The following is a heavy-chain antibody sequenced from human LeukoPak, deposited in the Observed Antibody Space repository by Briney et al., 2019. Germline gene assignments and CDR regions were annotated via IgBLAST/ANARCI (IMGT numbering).Heavy chain of an antibody. Sequence: GGSLRLSCAASGFTFSSYGMHWVRQAPGKGLEWVAAIWYDGSIQYYADSVKGRFTISRDNSKNTLYLQMDSLRAEDTAVYYCARAGYCSGGSCYGSDYWGQGTLVSVSS. CDR1: GFTFSSYG. D-gene: IGHD2-15*01. CDR3: ARAGYCSGGSCYGSDY. V-gene: IGHV3-33*01. CDR2: IWYDGSIQ. J-gene: IGHJ4*02.